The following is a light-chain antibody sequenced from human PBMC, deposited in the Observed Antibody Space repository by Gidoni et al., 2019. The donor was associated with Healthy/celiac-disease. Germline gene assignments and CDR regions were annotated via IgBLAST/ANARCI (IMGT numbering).Light chain of an antibody. CDR2: CAS. V-gene: IGKV4-1*01. Sequence: DIVMTQSPDSLAVSLGERATINCKSSQSVLYSSNNKNYLAWYQQKPGQPPKLLIYCASTREFGVPARFCGSGSGTDFTLTIRSLQAEDVAVYSCQQYYSSPFTFGGGTKVEIK. CDR1: QSVLYSSNNKNY. CDR3: QQYYSSPFT. J-gene: IGKJ4*01.